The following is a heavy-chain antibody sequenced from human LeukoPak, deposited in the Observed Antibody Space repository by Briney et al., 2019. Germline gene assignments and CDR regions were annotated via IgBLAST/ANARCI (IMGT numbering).Heavy chain of an antibody. V-gene: IGHV3-74*01. D-gene: IGHD3-3*01. CDR2: INSDVSST. CDR1: GFTFSSYW. J-gene: IGHJ6*03. CDR3: AREEVFGVVTKSTYYYYYMDV. Sequence: GGSLRLSCAASGFTFSSYWMHWVRQAPGKGLVWVSRINSDVSSTSYADSVKGRFTISRDNAKNTLYLQMNSLRAEDTAVYYCAREEVFGVVTKSTYYYYYMDVWGKGTTVTVSS.